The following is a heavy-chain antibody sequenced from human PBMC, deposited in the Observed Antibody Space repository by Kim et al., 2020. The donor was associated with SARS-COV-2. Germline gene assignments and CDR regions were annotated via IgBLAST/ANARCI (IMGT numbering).Heavy chain of an antibody. V-gene: IGHV3-30*18. J-gene: IGHJ4*02. CDR2: ISYDGSNK. CDR1: GFTFSSYG. D-gene: IGHD5-12*01. Sequence: GGSLRLSCAASGFTFSSYGMHWVRQAPGKGLEWVAVISYDGSNKYYADSVKGRFTISRDNSKNTLYLQMNSLRAEDTAVYYCAKEQEMATINYWGQGTLVRVSS. CDR3: AKEQEMATINY.